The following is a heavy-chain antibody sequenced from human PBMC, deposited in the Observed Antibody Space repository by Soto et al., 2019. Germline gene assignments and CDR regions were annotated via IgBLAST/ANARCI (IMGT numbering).Heavy chain of an antibody. CDR2: ISNSGDYI. CDR3: ARDESAGSSIRY. V-gene: IGHV3-21*01. D-gene: IGHD2-2*01. Sequence: GGSLRLSCTAPGSTFRTYGMNWVRQAPGKGLEWVSSISNSGDYIYYADSVQGRFTISRDNAKNSLYLQMNSLRAEDTAVYFCARDESAGSSIRYWGQGILVTVSS. CDR1: GSTFRTYG. J-gene: IGHJ4*02.